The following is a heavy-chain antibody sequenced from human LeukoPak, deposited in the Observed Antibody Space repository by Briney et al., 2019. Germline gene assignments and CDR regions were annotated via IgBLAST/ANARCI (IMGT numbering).Heavy chain of an antibody. J-gene: IGHJ4*02. D-gene: IGHD4-17*01. Sequence: PGESLRLSCAASEFTFSNAWMSWVRQAPGKGLEWVGRIKSKSDGGTTDYAAPVKGRFTISRDDSENTVYLQMNSLKTEDTALYYCTTEPHDYGDFTFDYWGQGTLVTVSS. CDR2: IKSKSDGGTT. CDR3: TTEPHDYGDFTFDY. CDR1: EFTFSNAW. V-gene: IGHV3-15*01.